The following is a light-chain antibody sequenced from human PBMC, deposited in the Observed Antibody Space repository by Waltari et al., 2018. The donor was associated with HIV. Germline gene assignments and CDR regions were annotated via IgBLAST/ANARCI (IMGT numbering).Light chain of an antibody. CDR3: QSSDNGGTYVV. CDR2: KDT. V-gene: IGLV3-25*03. Sequence: YELTQPPSASVSPAQTARMPCTGLKLSAQYVYWYQQKSGQAPVWVIYKDTERPSGIPGRFSGSTSGTTVTLIISGVQAEDEADYYCQSSDNGGTYVVFGGGTKLTVL. CDR1: KLSAQY. J-gene: IGLJ2*01.